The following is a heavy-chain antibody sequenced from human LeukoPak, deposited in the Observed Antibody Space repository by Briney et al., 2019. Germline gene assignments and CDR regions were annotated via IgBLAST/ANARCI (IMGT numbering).Heavy chain of an antibody. Sequence: PSETLSLTCTVSGGSISSYYWSWIRQPAGKGLGWIGRIYTSGTTNYNTSLKSRVTMSVDTSKNQFSLKLSSVTAADTAVYYCARGGGNYDFWRGYYAIQYHFDYWGQGKLVTVSS. CDR1: GGSISSYY. CDR2: IYTSGTT. D-gene: IGHD3-3*01. CDR3: ARGGGNYDFWRGYYAIQYHFDY. J-gene: IGHJ4*02. V-gene: IGHV4-4*07.